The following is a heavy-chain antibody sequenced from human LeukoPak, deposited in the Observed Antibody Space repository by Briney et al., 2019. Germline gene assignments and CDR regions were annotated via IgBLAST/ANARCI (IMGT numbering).Heavy chain of an antibody. CDR3: ARGGPAAGRFDY. Sequence: GGSLRLSCAASGFTFSSYAMSWVCQAPGKGLECISGFSGSGGSTYYADSVKGRYTISRDNSKNTLYLQMNSLRAEDTAVYYCARGGPAAGRFDYWGQGTLVTVSS. D-gene: IGHD6-13*01. V-gene: IGHV3-23*01. CDR1: GFTFSSYA. J-gene: IGHJ4*02. CDR2: FSGSGGST.